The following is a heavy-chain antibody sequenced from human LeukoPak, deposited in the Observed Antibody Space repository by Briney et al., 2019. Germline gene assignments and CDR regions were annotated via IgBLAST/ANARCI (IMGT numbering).Heavy chain of an antibody. V-gene: IGHV3-7*01. CDR1: GFTFNKSW. Sequence: GGSLRLSCGTSGFTFNKSWVSWVRQAPGKGPEWVASIKDDGSETFHADSVRGRFTISRDNARGTLYVQMNTLRAEDTAVYYCATYTNWVAGDVWGQGTTVTVSS. CDR3: ATYTNWVAGDV. J-gene: IGHJ6*02. D-gene: IGHD7-27*01. CDR2: IKDDGSET.